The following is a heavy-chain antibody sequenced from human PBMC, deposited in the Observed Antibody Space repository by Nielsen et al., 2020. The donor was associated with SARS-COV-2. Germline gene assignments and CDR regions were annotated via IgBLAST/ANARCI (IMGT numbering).Heavy chain of an antibody. V-gene: IGHV3-33*01. Sequence: GESLKISCAASGFTFSSYGMHWVRQAPGKGLEWVAVIWYDGSNKYYADSVKGRFTISRDNSKNTLYLQMNSLRAEDTAVYYCARDVMITFGGVIGRGFDYWGQGTLVTVSS. J-gene: IGHJ4*02. CDR2: IWYDGSNK. CDR1: GFTFSSYG. CDR3: ARDVMITFGGVIGRGFDY. D-gene: IGHD3-16*02.